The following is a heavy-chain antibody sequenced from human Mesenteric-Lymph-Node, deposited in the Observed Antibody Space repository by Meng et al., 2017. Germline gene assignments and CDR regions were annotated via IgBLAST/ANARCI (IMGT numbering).Heavy chain of an antibody. CDR2: ISYDGSNK. J-gene: IGHJ4*02. D-gene: IGHD4-17*01. CDR1: GFTFSSYA. V-gene: IGHV3-30*01. CDR3: AREETTVTTFGY. Sequence: GESLKISCAASGFTFSSYAMHWVRQAPGKGLEWVAVISYDGSNKYYADSVKGRFTISRDNSKNTLYLQMNSLRAEDTAVYYCAREETTVTTFGYWGQGTLVTVSS.